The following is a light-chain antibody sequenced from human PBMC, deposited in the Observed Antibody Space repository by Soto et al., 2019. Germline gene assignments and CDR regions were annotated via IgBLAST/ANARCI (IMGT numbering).Light chain of an antibody. CDR3: AAWDDSLNGYYV. CDR2: SNN. Sequence: QTVVTQPPSASGTPGQRVTISCSGSSSNIGGNTVNWYQLLPGTAPKLLIYSNNQRPSGVPDRFSGSKSGTSASLAISGLQSEDEADYYCAAWDDSLNGYYVFGTGTKLTVL. V-gene: IGLV1-44*01. CDR1: SSNIGGNT. J-gene: IGLJ1*01.